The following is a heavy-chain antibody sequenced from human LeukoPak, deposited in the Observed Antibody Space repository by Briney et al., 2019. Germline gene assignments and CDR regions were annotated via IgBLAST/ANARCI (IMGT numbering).Heavy chain of an antibody. Sequence: PGGSLRLSCAASGFTFSNYGTHWVRQAPGKGLEWVAFIRSDGINKYHADSVKGRFTISRDNSKNTLYLQMNSLRAEDTAVYYCAKLGKTENHYGSGRFSYYYYMDVWGKGTTVTISS. CDR1: GFTFSNYG. V-gene: IGHV3-30*02. CDR3: AKLGKTENHYGSGRFSYYYYMDV. CDR2: IRSDGINK. J-gene: IGHJ6*03. D-gene: IGHD3-10*01.